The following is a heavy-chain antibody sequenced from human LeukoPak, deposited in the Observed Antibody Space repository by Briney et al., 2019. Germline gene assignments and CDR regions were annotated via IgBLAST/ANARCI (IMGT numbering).Heavy chain of an antibody. D-gene: IGHD3-3*01. CDR1: GFTFDDYA. Sequence: SLRLSCAASGFTFDDYAMHWVRQAPGKGLEWVSGISWNSGSIGYADSVKGRFTISRDNSKNTLYLQTNSLRAEDTAVYYCARERYDFWSGYWTGNYWGQGTLVTVSS. CDR2: ISWNSGSI. J-gene: IGHJ4*02. V-gene: IGHV3-9*01. CDR3: ARERYDFWSGYWTGNY.